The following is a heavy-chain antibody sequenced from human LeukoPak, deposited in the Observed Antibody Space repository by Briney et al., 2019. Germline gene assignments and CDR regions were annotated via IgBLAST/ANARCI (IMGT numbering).Heavy chain of an antibody. CDR2: IKPTFPST. J-gene: IGHJ4*02. D-gene: IGHD2-2*01. V-gene: IGHV1-46*01. CDR3: ARVSRYCSSTSCPWYFDY. CDR1: RYTLTSYY. Sequence: ASLKVSCKASRYTLTSYYMHSVRQAPGQRLEWMGIIKPTFPSTNYAQKFQGRVTTTRDTSTSTVYMELSRLRSDDTAAYSCARVSRYCSSTSCPWYFDYWGQGTLVTVSS.